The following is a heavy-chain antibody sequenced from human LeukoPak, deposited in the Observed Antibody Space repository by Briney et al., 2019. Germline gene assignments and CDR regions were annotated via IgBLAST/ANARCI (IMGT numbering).Heavy chain of an antibody. Sequence: ASVKVSCKTSGYTFTFYYIHWVRQAPGQGLEWMGIINPSGDSTTYAQKFQGRVTMTRDMSNSTVYMTLSSLRSEDTAVYFCAREGYCSGDTCYSYEYGGQGRAVPVSS. CDR2: INPSGDST. J-gene: IGHJ4*02. CDR1: GYTFTFYY. D-gene: IGHD2-15*01. V-gene: IGHV1-46*01. CDR3: AREGYCSGDTCYSYEY.